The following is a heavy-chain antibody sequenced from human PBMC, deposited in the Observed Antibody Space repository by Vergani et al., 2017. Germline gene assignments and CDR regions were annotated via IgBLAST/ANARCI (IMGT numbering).Heavy chain of an antibody. D-gene: IGHD3-10*01. CDR2: ISWNSGSI. CDR3: ARDYRGIRSGSYYPWFDP. J-gene: IGHJ5*02. V-gene: IGHV3-9*01. Sequence: EVQLVESGGGLVQPGRSLRLSCAASGFTFDDYAMHWARQAPGKGLEWVSGISWNSGSIGYADSVKGRFTISRDNAKNSLYLQMNSLRAEDTALYYCARDYRGIRSGSYYPWFDPWGQGTLVTVSS. CDR1: GFTFDDYA.